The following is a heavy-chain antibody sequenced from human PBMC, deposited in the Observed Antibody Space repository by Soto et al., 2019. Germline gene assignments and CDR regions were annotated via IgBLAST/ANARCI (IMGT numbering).Heavy chain of an antibody. CDR3: TRHELKNSSSYAFDI. J-gene: IGHJ3*02. D-gene: IGHD6-6*01. V-gene: IGHV3-73*01. CDR2: IRSKANSYAT. Sequence: GGSLRLSCAASGFTFSGSAMHWVRQASGKGLEWVGRIRSKANSYATAYAASVKGRFTISRDDSKNTAYLQMNSLKTEDTAVYYCTRHELKNSSSYAFDIWGQGTMVTVSS. CDR1: GFTFSGSA.